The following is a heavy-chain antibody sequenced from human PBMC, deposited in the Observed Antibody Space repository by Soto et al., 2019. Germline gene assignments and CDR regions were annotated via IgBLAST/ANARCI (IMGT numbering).Heavy chain of an antibody. Sequence: PGGSLRLSCAASGFTVSSNYMSWVRQAPGKGLEWVSVIYSGGSTYYADSVKGRFTISRDNSKNTLYLQMNSLRAEDTAVYYCARGSGSYYFFGLDYWGQGTLVTVSS. CDR3: ARGSGSYYFFGLDY. CDR2: IYSGGST. D-gene: IGHD1-26*01. CDR1: GFTVSSNY. J-gene: IGHJ4*02. V-gene: IGHV3-66*01.